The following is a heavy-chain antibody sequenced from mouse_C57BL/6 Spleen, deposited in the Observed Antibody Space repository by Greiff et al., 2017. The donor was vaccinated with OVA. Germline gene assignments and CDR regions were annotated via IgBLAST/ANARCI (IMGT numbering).Heavy chain of an antibody. V-gene: IGHV1-26*01. CDR3: AKKDGYYWYFDV. Sequence: VQLQQSGPELVKPGASVKISCKASGYTFTDYYMNWVKQSHGMCLEWIGDINPNTGGTSYHQKSKGKDTLTVDKSSSTAYMELRSLTSEDSAVYYCAKKDGYYWYFDVWGTGTTVTVSS. CDR1: GYTFTDYY. D-gene: IGHD2-3*01. J-gene: IGHJ1*03. CDR2: INPNTGGT.